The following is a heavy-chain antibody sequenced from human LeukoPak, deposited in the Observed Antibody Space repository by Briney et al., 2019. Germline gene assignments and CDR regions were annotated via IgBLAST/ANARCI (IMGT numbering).Heavy chain of an antibody. Sequence: SETLSLTCTVSGGSISSSSYYWGWIRQPPGKGLEWIGSIYYSGSTYYNPSLKSRVTISVDTSKNQFSLKLSSVTAADTAVYYCASSWEDDYWGQGTLVTVSS. V-gene: IGHV4-39*01. CDR2: IYYSGST. J-gene: IGHJ4*02. CDR3: ASSWEDDY. D-gene: IGHD1-26*01. CDR1: GGSISSSSYY.